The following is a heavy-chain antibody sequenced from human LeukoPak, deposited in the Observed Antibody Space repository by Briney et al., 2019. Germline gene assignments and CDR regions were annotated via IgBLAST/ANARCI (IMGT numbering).Heavy chain of an antibody. D-gene: IGHD1-1*01. V-gene: IGHV3-21*04. Sequence: GGSLRLSCAASGFTFSSYSMNWVRQAPGKGLEWVSSISSSSSYIYYADSVKGRFTISRDNAKNSLYLQMNSLKTEDTAVYYCTRLENGVFGDAFDIWGQGTMVTVSS. J-gene: IGHJ3*02. CDR1: GFTFSSYS. CDR3: TRLENGVFGDAFDI. CDR2: ISSSSSYI.